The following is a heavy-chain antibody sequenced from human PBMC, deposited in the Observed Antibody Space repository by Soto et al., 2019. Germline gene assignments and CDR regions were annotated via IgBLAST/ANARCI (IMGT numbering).Heavy chain of an antibody. CDR3: ARGSPTYCSRTSCKNYYYYYIDV. J-gene: IGHJ6*03. CDR1: GGSFSGYY. CDR2: INHSGST. V-gene: IGHV4-34*01. Sequence: QVQLQQWGAGLLKPSETLSLTCAVYGGSFSGYYWSWIRQPPGKGLEWIGEINHSGSTNYNPSLKSRATISVDTSKNQVSLQLSSVTAADTAVYYCARGSPTYCSRTSCKNYYYYYIDVWGKGTTVTVSS. D-gene: IGHD2-2*01.